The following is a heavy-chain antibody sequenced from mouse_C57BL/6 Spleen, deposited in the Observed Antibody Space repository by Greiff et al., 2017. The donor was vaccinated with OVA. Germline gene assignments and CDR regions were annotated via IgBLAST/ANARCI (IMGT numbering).Heavy chain of an antibody. D-gene: IGHD2-4*01. J-gene: IGHJ1*03. CDR3: ARWDDYDVDWYFDV. V-gene: IGHV1-50*01. CDR2: IDPSDSYT. CDR1: GYTFTSYW. Sequence: QVQLKQPGAELVKPGASVKLSCKASGYTFTSYWMQWVKQRPGQGLEWIGEIDPSDSYTNSNQKFKGKATLTVDTSSSTAYMQLSSLTSEDSAVYYCARWDDYDVDWYFDVWGTGTTVTVSS.